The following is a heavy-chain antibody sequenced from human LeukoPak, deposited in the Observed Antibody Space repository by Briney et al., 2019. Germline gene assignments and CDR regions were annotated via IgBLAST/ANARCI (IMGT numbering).Heavy chain of an antibody. Sequence: GGSLRLSCAASGFTVSSNYMSWVRQAPGKGLEWVSVIYSGGTTYYADSVKGRFTISRDNSKNTLYLQMNSLRGEDTAVYYCARGSSSGPLIPKTGNWFDPWGQGTLVTVSS. V-gene: IGHV3-53*01. CDR3: ARGSSSGPLIPKTGNWFDP. CDR2: IYSGGTT. CDR1: GFTVSSNY. J-gene: IGHJ5*02. D-gene: IGHD6-6*01.